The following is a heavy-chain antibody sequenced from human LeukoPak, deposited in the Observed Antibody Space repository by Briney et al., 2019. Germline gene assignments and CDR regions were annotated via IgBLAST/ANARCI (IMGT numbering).Heavy chain of an antibody. V-gene: IGHV7-4-1*02. D-gene: IGHD3-10*01. CDR1: GYTFNGYY. Sequence: ASVKVSCKSSGYTFNGYYMHWVRQAPGQGLEWMGWINTITGDLTYAQAFTGRFVFSFDTSVSTAYLQISSLKAEDTAVYYCASDRGAISNYYMDVWGKGTTVTVSS. J-gene: IGHJ6*03. CDR2: INTITGDL. CDR3: ASDRGAISNYYMDV.